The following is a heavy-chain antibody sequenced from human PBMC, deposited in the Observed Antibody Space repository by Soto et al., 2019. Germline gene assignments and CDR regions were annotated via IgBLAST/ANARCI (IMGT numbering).Heavy chain of an antibody. CDR2: INHSGST. D-gene: IGHD3-16*02. CDR3: EGRNYDYVWGSYRYAYGMDV. Sequence: SETLSLTCAVYGGSFSGYYWSWIRQPPGKGLEWIGEINHSGSTYYNPSLKSRVTISVDTSKNQFSLKLSSVTAADTAVYYCEGRNYDYVWGSYRYAYGMDVWGQGTTVTVSS. J-gene: IGHJ6*02. CDR1: GGSFSGYY. V-gene: IGHV4-34*01.